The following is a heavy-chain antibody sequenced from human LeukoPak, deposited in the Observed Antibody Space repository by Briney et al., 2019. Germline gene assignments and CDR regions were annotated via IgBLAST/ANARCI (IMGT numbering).Heavy chain of an antibody. CDR3: ARELWFANAPGSWLDP. V-gene: IGHV4-30-2*01. Sequence: PSETLSLTCVVFGDSISSGAYSWSWIRQPPGKGLEGISYIFHSGTNFYNPPLKSRVSISFDNSKSQFSLRLSSVTAADTAVYYCARELWFANAPGSWLDPWGQGTLVTVSS. CDR1: GDSISSGAYS. D-gene: IGHD3-10*01. J-gene: IGHJ5*02. CDR2: IFHSGTN.